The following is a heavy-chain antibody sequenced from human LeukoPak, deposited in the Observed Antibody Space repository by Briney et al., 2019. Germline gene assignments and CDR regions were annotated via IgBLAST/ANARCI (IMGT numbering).Heavy chain of an antibody. CDR2: IKFDESEK. CDR1: GFTLGSYW. Sequence: PGGSLRLSCAASGFTLGSYWMAWVRQAPGKGLEWVASIKFDESEKHYVDSVKGRFTISRDTAKNSLYLQMNSLGAEDTAVYFCTRVTTNGYFEYWGQGTLVTVS. J-gene: IGHJ4*02. CDR3: TRVTTNGYFEY. D-gene: IGHD1-1*01. V-gene: IGHV3-7*04.